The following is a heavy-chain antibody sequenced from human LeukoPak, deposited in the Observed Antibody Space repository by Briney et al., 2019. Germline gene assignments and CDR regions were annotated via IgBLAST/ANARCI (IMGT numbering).Heavy chain of an antibody. CDR1: GFTFSSYG. D-gene: IGHD3-10*01. CDR2: ISNGSSYI. Sequence: GGSLRLSCAASGFTFSSYGMHWVRQAPGKGLEWVSSISNGSSYIYYADSVQGRFTISRDNGKNLLYLQMNSLRADDTAVYYCVSSHHGSGTYRPFDYWGQGTLVTVSS. V-gene: IGHV3-21*01. J-gene: IGHJ4*02. CDR3: VSSHHGSGTYRPFDY.